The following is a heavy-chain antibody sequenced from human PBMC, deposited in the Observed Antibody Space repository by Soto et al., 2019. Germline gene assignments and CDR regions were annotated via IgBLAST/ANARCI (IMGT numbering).Heavy chain of an antibody. CDR2: INPNSGGT. V-gene: IGHV1-2*04. J-gene: IGHJ4*02. CDR3: ARGARTGTRRLGGYYFDY. D-gene: IGHD1-7*01. Sequence: VASVKVSCKASGYTFTGYYMHWVRQAPGQGLEWMGWINPNSGGTNYAQKFQGWVTMTRDTSISTAYMELSRLRSDDTAVYYCARGARTGTRRLGGYYFDYWGQGTLVTVSS. CDR1: GYTFTGYY.